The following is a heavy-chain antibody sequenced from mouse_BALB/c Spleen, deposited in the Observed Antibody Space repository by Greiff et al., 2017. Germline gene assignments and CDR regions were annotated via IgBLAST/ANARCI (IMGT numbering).Heavy chain of an antibody. D-gene: IGHD2-4*01. CDR2: ISSGGST. CDR3: ARAYYEPFDY. V-gene: IGHV5-6-5*01. Sequence: EVKLVESGGGLVKPGGSLKLSCAASGFTFSSYAMSWVRQTPEKRLEWVASISSGGSTYYPDSVKGRFTISRDNARNILYLQMSSLRSEDTAMYYCARAYYEPFDYWGQGTTLTVSS. J-gene: IGHJ2*01. CDR1: GFTFSSYA.